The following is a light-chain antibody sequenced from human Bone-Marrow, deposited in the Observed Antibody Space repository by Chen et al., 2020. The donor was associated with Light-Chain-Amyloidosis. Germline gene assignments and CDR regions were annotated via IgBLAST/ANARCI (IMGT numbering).Light chain of an antibody. V-gene: IGLV3-21*02. Sequence: SYVLTQPSSVSVAPGQTATIACGGNNIGSTSVHWYQQTPGQAPLLVVYDDSDRPSGITERLYGSNSGNTATLTITSVEAGDEADYYCHVWDSSREHAVFGGGTKLTVL. CDR2: DDS. J-gene: IGLJ2*01. CDR3: HVWDSSREHAV. CDR1: NIGSTS.